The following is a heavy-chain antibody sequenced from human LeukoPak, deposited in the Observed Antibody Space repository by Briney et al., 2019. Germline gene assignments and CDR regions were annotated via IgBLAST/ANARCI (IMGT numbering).Heavy chain of an antibody. J-gene: IGHJ5*02. V-gene: IGHV3-23*01. CDR1: GFTFSSYA. Sequence: PGGSLRLSCAASGFTFSSYAMSWVRQAPGKGLEWVSAISGSGGSTYYADSVKGRFTISRDNSKNTLYLQMNSLRAEDTAVYYCAKGHRLAAAGFPNWFDPWGQGTLVTVSS. CDR2: ISGSGGST. CDR3: AKGHRLAAAGFPNWFDP. D-gene: IGHD6-13*01.